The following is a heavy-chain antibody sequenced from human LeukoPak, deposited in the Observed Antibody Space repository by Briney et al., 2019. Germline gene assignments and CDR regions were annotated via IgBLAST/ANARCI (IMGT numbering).Heavy chain of an antibody. CDR2: ISYDDGSNK. CDR1: GFTFSTYA. V-gene: IGHV3-30*04. CDR3: ARESGGNTPYYFDY. Sequence: PGRSLRLSCAASGFTFSTYALHWVRQAPGKGLEWVAVISYDDGSNKYYANSVKSRFTISRDNSKKTLYLQMKSLTTEDTAVYYCARESGGNTPYYFDYWGQGTLVTVSS. J-gene: IGHJ4*02. D-gene: IGHD2-2*02.